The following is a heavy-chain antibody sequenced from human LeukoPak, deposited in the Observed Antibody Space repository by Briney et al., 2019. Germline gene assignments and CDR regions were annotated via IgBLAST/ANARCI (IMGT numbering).Heavy chain of an antibody. D-gene: IGHD3-16*01. CDR2: LRGNGDT. J-gene: IGHJ4*02. CDR1: GFTFSSYA. CDR3: AKASWVSSADAVL. Sequence: PGGSLRLSCAASGFTFSSYAMRWVREAPARGLERVSSLRGNGDTFYAESVKGRFTLSRDESRNTVYLQLNKLRVEDTAVYYCAKASWVSSADAVLWGQGTVVTVSS. V-gene: IGHV3-23*01.